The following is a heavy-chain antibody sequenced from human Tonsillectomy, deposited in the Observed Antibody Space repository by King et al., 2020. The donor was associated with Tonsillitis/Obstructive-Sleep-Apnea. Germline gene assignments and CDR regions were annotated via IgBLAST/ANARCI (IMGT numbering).Heavy chain of an antibody. CDR3: AREGAVMNAFDI. CDR2: FDYSGSA. J-gene: IGHJ3*02. CDR1: GGSISGYY. V-gene: IGHV4-59*01. D-gene: IGHD2-8*01. Sequence: QLQESGPGLVKPSETLSLTCTVSGGSISGYYWSWIRQPPGKGLEGIGFFDYSGSANYNPSLKSRVTMSVDTSKNQFSLMLSSVTAADTAVYYCAREGAVMNAFDIWGQGTMVTVSS.